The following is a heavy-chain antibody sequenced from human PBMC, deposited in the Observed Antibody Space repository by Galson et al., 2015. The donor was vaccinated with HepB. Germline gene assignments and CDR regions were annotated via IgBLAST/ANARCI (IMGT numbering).Heavy chain of an antibody. V-gene: IGHV3-15*01. CDR2: IKSKTDGGTT. CDR1: GFTFSDAW. D-gene: IGHD3-16*01. CDR3: TAEFAGDTIGFDY. Sequence: SLRLSCAASGFTFSDAWMSWARQAPGKGLEWVGRIKSKTDGGTTDYAAPVKGRFTISRDDSKNTLYLQMNSLKTEDTAVYYCTAEFAGDTIGFDYWGQGTLVTVSS. J-gene: IGHJ4*02.